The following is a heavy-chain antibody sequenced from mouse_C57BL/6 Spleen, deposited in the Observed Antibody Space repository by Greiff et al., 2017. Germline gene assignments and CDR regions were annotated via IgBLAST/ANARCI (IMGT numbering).Heavy chain of an antibody. CDR1: GFTFSDYY. CDR3: ARENYGDRYAMDY. J-gene: IGHJ4*01. CDR2: INYDGSST. Sequence: EVKVEASEGGLVQPGSSMKLSCTASGFTFSDYYMAWVRQVPEKGLEWVANINYDGSSTYYLDSLKSRFIISRDNAKNILYLQMSSLKSEDTATYYCARENYGDRYAMDYWGQGTSVTVSS. V-gene: IGHV5-16*01. D-gene: IGHD2-13*01.